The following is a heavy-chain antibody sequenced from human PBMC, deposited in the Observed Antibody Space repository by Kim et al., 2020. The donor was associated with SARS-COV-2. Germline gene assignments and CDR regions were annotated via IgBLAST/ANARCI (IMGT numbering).Heavy chain of an antibody. CDR2: ISSSSSTI. J-gene: IGHJ6*02. CDR1: GFTFSSYS. Sequence: GGSLRLSCAASGFTFSSYSMNWVRQAPGKGLEWVSYISSSSSTIYYADSVKGRFTISRDNDKNSLYLQRNSLRAEDTAVYYCARDRGYSYGPYYYGMDVWGQGTTVTVSS. CDR3: ARDRGYSYGPYYYGMDV. V-gene: IGHV3-48*01. D-gene: IGHD5-18*01.